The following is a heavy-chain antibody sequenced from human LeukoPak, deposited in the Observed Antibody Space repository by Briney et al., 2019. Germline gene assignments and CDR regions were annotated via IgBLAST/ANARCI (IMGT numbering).Heavy chain of an antibody. CDR1: GFTFDDYG. CDR3: ARTLWFGELLEGFDY. J-gene: IGHJ4*02. D-gene: IGHD3-10*01. CDR2: INWNGGST. V-gene: IGHV3-20*04. Sequence: PGGSLRLSCAASGFTFDDYGMSWVRQAPGKGLEWVSGINWNGGSTGYADSVKGRFTISRDNAKNSLYLQMNSLRAEDTALYYCARTLWFGELLEGFDYWGLGTLVTVSS.